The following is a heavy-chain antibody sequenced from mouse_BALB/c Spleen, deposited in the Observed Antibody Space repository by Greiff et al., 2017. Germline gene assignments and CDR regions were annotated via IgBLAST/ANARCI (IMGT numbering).Heavy chain of an antibody. V-gene: IGHV14-3*02. CDR3: ASNWVYFDY. CDR1: GFNIKDTY. CDR2: IDPANGNT. J-gene: IGHJ2*01. D-gene: IGHD4-1*01. Sequence: DVKLQESGAELVKPGASVKLSCTASGFNIKDTYMHWVKQRPEQGLEWIGRIDPANGNTKYDPKFQGKATITADTSSNTAYLQLSSLTSEDTAVYYCASNWVYFDYWGQGTTLTVSS.